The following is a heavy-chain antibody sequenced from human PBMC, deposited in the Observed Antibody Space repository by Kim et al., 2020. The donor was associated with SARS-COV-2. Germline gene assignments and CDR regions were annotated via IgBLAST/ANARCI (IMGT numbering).Heavy chain of an antibody. J-gene: IGHJ2*01. CDR1: DFTFGSYA. CDR2: ISYHEKEI. Sequence: GGSLRLSCVGSDFTFGSYAFHWVRQAPGRGLEWVAVISYHEKEIFYSDSVKGRFTISKDNSKNTVFLQMNSLRLEDTAHYYCVRGGSNAYYFHYLDLWG. V-gene: IGHV3-30*04. D-gene: IGHD3-10*01. CDR3: VRGGSNAYYFHYLDL.